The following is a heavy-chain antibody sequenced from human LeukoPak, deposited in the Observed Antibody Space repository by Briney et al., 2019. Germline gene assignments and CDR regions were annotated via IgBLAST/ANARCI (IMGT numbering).Heavy chain of an antibody. CDR3: ARGWNYHGGMFFDP. CDR2: ISYSGYT. V-gene: IGHV4-59*01. D-gene: IGHD4-23*01. Sequence: PSETLSLTCTFSGGSMRSYYWGWIRQAPGKGLEWIGFISYSGYTSYSPSLNSRVAISRDTSKSQFSLRLTSMTPADTAIYYCARGWNYHGGMFFDPWPQGTLVTVST. CDR1: GGSMRSYY. J-gene: IGHJ5*02.